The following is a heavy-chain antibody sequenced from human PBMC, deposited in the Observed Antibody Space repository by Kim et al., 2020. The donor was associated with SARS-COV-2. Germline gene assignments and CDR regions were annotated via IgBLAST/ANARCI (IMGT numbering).Heavy chain of an antibody. CDR2: IYTSGST. V-gene: IGHV4-4*07. D-gene: IGHD3-3*01. CDR1: GGSISSYY. CDR3: ARAPHYDFWSGTNAFDI. Sequence: SETLSLTCTVSGGSISSYYWSWIRQPAGKGLEWIGRIYTSGSTNYNPSLKSRVTMSVDTSKNQFSLKLSSVTAADTAVYYCARAPHYDFWSGTNAFDIWGQGTMVTVSS. J-gene: IGHJ3*02.